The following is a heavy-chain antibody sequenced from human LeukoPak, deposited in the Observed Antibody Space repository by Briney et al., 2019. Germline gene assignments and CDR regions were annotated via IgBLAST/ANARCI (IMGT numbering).Heavy chain of an antibody. D-gene: IGHD3-10*01. CDR3: ARGKGGEVLWFGELSHGAFDI. J-gene: IGHJ3*02. V-gene: IGHV1-69*13. CDR1: GGTFSSYA. Sequence: SVKVSCKASGGTFSSYAISWVRQAPGQGLEWMGGIIPIFGTANYAQKFQGRVTITADESTSTAYMELSSLRSEDTAVYYCARGKGGEVLWFGELSHGAFDIWGQGTMVTVSS. CDR2: IIPIFGTA.